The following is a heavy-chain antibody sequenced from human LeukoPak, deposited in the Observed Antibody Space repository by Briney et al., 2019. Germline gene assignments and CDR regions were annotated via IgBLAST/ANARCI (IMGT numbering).Heavy chain of an antibody. CDR3: ARGLVDYYDSSGYYYNWFDP. CDR2: ISSNGGGT. J-gene: IGHJ5*02. D-gene: IGHD3-22*01. V-gene: IGHV3-64*01. CDR1: GFTFRSYA. Sequence: GGSLRLSCAASGFTFRSYAMHWVRQAPGKGLEYVSAISSNGGGTYYANSVKGRFTISRDNSENTLYLQMGTLRAEDMAVYYCARGLVDYYDSSGYYYNWFDPWGQGTLVTVSS.